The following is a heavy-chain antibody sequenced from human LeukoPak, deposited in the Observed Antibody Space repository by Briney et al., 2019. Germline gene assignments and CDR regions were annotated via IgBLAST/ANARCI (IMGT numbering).Heavy chain of an antibody. D-gene: IGHD3-22*01. J-gene: IGHJ5*02. CDR3: ARPYYYDSRIDP. CDR2: TYYSGST. Sequence: SETLSLTCTVSGGSISSGNYYWSWIRQPPGKGLEWIGYTYYSGSTYYNPSLKNRVSISVDTSKNQFSLNLSSVTAADTAVYYCARPYYYDSRIDPWGQGTLVTVSS. V-gene: IGHV4-30-4*08. CDR1: GGSISSGNYY.